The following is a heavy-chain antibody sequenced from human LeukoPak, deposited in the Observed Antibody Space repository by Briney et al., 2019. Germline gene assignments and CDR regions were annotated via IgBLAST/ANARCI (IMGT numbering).Heavy chain of an antibody. V-gene: IGHV3-48*03. Sequence: GESLRLSCAASGCTFSSYEMSWVRQAPGKGLEWVSYINSAGSTIYYADSVKGRFTISRDNAKNSLYLQMNSLRAEDTAVYYCARGSEYDILTGYYGPPCDYWGQGTLITASS. CDR3: ARGSEYDILTGYYGPPCDY. D-gene: IGHD3-9*01. CDR1: GCTFSSYE. CDR2: INSAGSTI. J-gene: IGHJ4*02.